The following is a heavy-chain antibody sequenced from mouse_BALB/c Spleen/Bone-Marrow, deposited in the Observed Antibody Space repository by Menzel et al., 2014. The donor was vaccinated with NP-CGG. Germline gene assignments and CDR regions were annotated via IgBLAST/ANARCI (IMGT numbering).Heavy chain of an antibody. CDR1: GFNIKDTY. V-gene: IGHV14-3*02. J-gene: IGHJ2*01. Sequence: EAQLQQSGAELVKPGASVKLSCTASGFNIKDTYMHWVKQRPEQGPEWIGRIDPANGNTKYDPKFQGKATITADTSSNTAYLQLSSLTSEDTAVYYCARYRLGTYFDYWGQGTTLTVSS. CDR3: ARYRLGTYFDY. D-gene: IGHD2-14*01. CDR2: IDPANGNT.